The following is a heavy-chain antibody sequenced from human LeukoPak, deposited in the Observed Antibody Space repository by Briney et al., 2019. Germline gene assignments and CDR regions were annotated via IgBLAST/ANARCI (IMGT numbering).Heavy chain of an antibody. CDR2: IVVGSGNT. CDR1: GFTFTSSA. D-gene: IGHD6-6*01. CDR3: AADLARVDSSSSFFGY. V-gene: IGHV1-58*01. J-gene: IGHJ4*02. Sequence: SVKVSCKASGFTFTSSAVQWVRQARGQRLEWIGWIVVGSGNTNYAQKFQERVTITRDMSTSTAYMELSSLRSEDTAVYYCAADLARVDSSSSFFGYWGQGTLVTVSS.